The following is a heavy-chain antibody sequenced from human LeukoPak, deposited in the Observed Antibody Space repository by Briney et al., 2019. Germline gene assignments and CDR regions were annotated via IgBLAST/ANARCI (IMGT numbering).Heavy chain of an antibody. Sequence: SETLSLTCTVSGGSISSGGYYWSWIRQHPGKGLEWIGYIYYSGSTYYNPSLKSRVTISVDTSKNQFSLKLSSVTAADTAVYYCARSKTHCSSTSCYLYYYYYYMDVWGKGTTVTVSS. CDR3: ARSKTHCSSTSCYLYYYYYYMDV. J-gene: IGHJ6*03. CDR2: IYYSGST. D-gene: IGHD2-2*01. V-gene: IGHV4-31*03. CDR1: GGSISSGGYY.